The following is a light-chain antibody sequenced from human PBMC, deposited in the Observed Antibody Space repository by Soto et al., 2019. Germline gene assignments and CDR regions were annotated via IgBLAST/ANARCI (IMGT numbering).Light chain of an antibody. CDR2: EAS. J-gene: IGKJ1*01. CDR3: QQYNSYPWT. Sequence: DIQMTQSPSTLSASVGDRVTITCRASQSVSTWLAWFQQKPGKAPKLLIYEASRLESVVPSRFSGSGSGTEFTLTISNLQPDDFATYYCQQYNSYPWTFGQGTKVEIK. V-gene: IGKV1-5*03. CDR1: QSVSTW.